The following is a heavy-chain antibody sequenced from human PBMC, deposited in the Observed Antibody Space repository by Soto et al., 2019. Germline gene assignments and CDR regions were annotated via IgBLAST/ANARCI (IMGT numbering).Heavy chain of an antibody. CDR2: IYYSGST. J-gene: IGHJ4*02. V-gene: IGHV4-59*08. CDR3: ARLAISSGFDY. Sequence: SSETLSLTCTVSGGSISSYYWSWIRQPPGKGLEWIGYIYYSGSTNYNPSLKSRVTISVDTSKNQFSLKLSSVTAADTAVYYCARLAISSGFDYWGQGTLVTVSS. D-gene: IGHD6-19*01. CDR1: GGSISSYY.